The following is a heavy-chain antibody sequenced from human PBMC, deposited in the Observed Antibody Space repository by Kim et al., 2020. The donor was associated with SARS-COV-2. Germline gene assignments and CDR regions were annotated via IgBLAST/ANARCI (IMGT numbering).Heavy chain of an antibody. CDR1: GFSLSTSGVG. J-gene: IGHJ5*02. CDR3: ARTLDITARGYSSSWYARRRKTNWFDP. V-gene: IGHV2-5*02. CDR2: IYWDDDK. Sequence: SGPTLVNPTQTLTLTCTFSGFSLSTSGVGVGWIRQPPGKALEWLALIYWDDDKRYSPSLKSRLTITKDTSKNQVVLTMTNMDPVDTATYYCARTLDITARGYSSSWYARRRKTNWFDPWGQGTLVTVSS. D-gene: IGHD6-13*01.